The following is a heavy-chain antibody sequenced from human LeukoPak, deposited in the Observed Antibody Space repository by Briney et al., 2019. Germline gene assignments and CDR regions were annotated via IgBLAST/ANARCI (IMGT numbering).Heavy chain of an antibody. J-gene: IGHJ4*02. CDR1: GFTFSSHA. V-gene: IGHV3-23*01. CDR3: ARSTYSSGWRDY. Sequence: GGSLRLSCAPSGFTFSSHAMSWVRQAPGKGLEWVSGISGNGANTYYADSVKGRFTTSRDNSKNTLYLQMNSLRAEDTAVYYCARSTYSSGWRDYWGQGTLLTVSS. D-gene: IGHD6-19*01. CDR2: ISGNGANT.